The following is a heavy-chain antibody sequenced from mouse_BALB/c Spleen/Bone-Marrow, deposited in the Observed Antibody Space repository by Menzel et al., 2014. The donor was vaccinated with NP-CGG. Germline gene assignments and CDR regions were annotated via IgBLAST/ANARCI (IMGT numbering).Heavy chain of an antibody. CDR3: AFITTVAY. CDR2: ISSGDSYT. D-gene: IGHD1-1*01. J-gene: IGHJ3*01. CDR1: GISFSTYG. V-gene: IGHV5-6*01. Sequence: EVKLVESGGDLVKPGGSLKLSCAASGISFSTYGMSWVRQTPDKRLEWVATISSGDSYTYYPDSVKGRFTISRDNAKNTLYPQMSSLKSEDTAMYYCAFITTVAYWGQGTLVTVSA.